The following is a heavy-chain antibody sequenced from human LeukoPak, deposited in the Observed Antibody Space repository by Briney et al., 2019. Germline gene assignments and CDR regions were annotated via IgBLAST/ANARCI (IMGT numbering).Heavy chain of an antibody. V-gene: IGHV1-46*01. J-gene: IGHJ5*02. CDR3: ARDHSDSDSGVSYWWFDP. D-gene: IGHD3-22*01. CDR2: INPSGDGF. CDR1: GFSFTSRD. Sequence: GASVKVCCKASGFSFTSRDMHWVRQAPGQGLGWMRGINPSGDGFNYAQKFQGRVTMTTDASTSTVYMELSRSRSEDTTVYYCARDHSDSDSGVSYWWFDPTGHRTLVT.